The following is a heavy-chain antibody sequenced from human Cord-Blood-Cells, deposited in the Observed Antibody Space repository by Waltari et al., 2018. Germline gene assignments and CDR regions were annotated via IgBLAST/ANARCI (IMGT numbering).Heavy chain of an antibody. V-gene: IGHV1-69*09. CDR1: GGTFSSYA. Sequence: QVQLVQSGAEVKKPGSSVKVSCKASGGTFSSYAISWVRQAPGQGLEWMGRIIPILGIANYAQKFQGRVTITADKSTSTAYMELSSLRSEDMAVYYCVFSGYDDAFDIWGQGTMVTVSS. CDR3: VFSGYDDAFDI. CDR2: IIPILGIA. D-gene: IGHD5-12*01. J-gene: IGHJ3*02.